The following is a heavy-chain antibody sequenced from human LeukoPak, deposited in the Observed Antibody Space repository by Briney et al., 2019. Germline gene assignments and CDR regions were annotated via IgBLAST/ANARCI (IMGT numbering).Heavy chain of an antibody. D-gene: IGHD3-22*01. J-gene: IGHJ3*02. Sequence: SAKVSCKASGGTFSSYAISWVRQAPGQGLEWMGRIIPIFGTANYAQKFQGRVTITTDESTSTAYMELSSLRSEDTAVYYCAKANYYDSRGHDAFDIWGQGTMVTVSS. V-gene: IGHV1-69*05. CDR1: GGTFSSYA. CDR2: IIPIFGTA. CDR3: AKANYYDSRGHDAFDI.